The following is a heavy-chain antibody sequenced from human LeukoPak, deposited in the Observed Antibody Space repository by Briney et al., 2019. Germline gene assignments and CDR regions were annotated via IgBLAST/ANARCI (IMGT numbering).Heavy chain of an antibody. V-gene: IGHV3-23*01. J-gene: IGHJ4*02. D-gene: IGHD3-22*01. Sequence: GGSLRLSCVVSRITLSNYSVSSGRKAPGKGREWVAGMSGSGGGTNYADSVKGWFTVYRDNSKNTLSLQMKRLRAEDTAVYFCAKRGVVIRVILVGFYKEAYYFDSWGQGDLVTVSS. CDR1: RITLSNYS. CDR3: AKRGVVIRVILVGFYKEAYYFDS. CDR2: MSGSGGGT.